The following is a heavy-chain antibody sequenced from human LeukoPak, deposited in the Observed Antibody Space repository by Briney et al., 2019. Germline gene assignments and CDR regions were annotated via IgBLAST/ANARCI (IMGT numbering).Heavy chain of an antibody. J-gene: IGHJ4*02. CDR3: ARALRSFDWLLEYYFDY. CDR1: GYTSTGYY. Sequence: SVKVSCKASGYTSTGYYMHWVRQAPGRGLEWMGGINPNSGGTNYAQKFQGRVTMTRDTSISTAYMELSMLRSADTAVYYCARALRSFDWLLEYYFDYWGQGTLVTVSS. V-gene: IGHV1-2*02. D-gene: IGHD3-9*01. CDR2: INPNSGGT.